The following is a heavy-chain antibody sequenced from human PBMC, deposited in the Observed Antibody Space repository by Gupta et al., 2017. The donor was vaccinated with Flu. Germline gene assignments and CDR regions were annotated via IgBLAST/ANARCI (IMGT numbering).Heavy chain of an antibody. V-gene: IGHV1-46*01. CDR2: INPSGGST. Sequence: VQLVQSGAEVKKPGASVKVSCKASGYTFTSHSMHWARQAPGQGLGWKGIINPSGGSTSYGQKFQGRVTMTRDTPTSTVYMGLSSLRSEDTAVYYCARGGPHFYDFWTGYFDLWGRGTLVTVPS. J-gene: IGHJ2*01. CDR3: ARGGPHFYDFWTGYFDL. D-gene: IGHD3-3*01. CDR1: GYTFTSHS.